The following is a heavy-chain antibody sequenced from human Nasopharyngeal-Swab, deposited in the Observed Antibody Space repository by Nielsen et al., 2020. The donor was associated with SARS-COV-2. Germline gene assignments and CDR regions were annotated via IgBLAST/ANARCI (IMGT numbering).Heavy chain of an antibody. CDR2: IKSKADGGKI. CDR3: TTETIRFLELLLFDY. D-gene: IGHD3-3*01. Sequence: GESLKISCAASGFTFSNAWMSWVRQAPGKGLEGVGRIKSKADGGKIDYAAPVKGRFTISRDDSKNTLYLQMNSLKTEDTAVYYCTTETIRFLELLLFDYWGQGTLVTVSS. J-gene: IGHJ4*02. CDR1: GFTFSNAW. V-gene: IGHV3-15*01.